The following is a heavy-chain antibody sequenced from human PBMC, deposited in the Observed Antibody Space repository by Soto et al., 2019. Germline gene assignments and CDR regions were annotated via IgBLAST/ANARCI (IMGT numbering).Heavy chain of an antibody. CDR1: GGTFRSYS. V-gene: IGHV1-69*01. CDR2: IIPIFDIT. D-gene: IGHD3-22*01. CDR3: ARPDEGGYSSNHHYYYALDV. J-gene: IGHJ6*02. Sequence: QVQLVQSGAEVKKPGSSVKVSCKASGGTFRSYSISWVRQAPGQGLEWMGGIIPIFDITNYAQKFQGRVTITADESTSTADMELGSLGSDDTAVYYCARPDEGGYSSNHHYYYALDVWGQGTTVTV.